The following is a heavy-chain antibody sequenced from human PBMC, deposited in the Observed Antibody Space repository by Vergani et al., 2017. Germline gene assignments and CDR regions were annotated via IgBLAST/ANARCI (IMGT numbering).Heavy chain of an antibody. CDR1: GGSISSYY. V-gene: IGHV4-59*01. D-gene: IGHD3-10*01. CDR2: IYYSGST. J-gene: IGHJ5*02. CDR3: ARDHYYGSGSYYSGNWFDP. Sequence: QVQLQESGPGLVKPSETLSLTCTVSGGSISSYYWSWIRQPPGKGLEWIGYIYYSGSTNYNPSLKSRVTISVDTSKNQFSLKLSSVTAADTAVYYCARDHYYGSGSYYSGNWFDPGGRGTLVTVSS.